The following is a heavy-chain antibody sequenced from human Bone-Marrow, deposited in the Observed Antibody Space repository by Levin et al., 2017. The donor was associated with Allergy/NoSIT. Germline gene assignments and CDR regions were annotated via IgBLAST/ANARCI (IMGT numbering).Heavy chain of an antibody. J-gene: IGHJ5*02. V-gene: IGHV3-23*01. CDR2: ISGSGGST. CDR1: GFTFSSYA. D-gene: IGHD3-10*01. CDR3: AKISAYGSGSQLPGWFDP. Sequence: GGSLRLSCAASGFTFSSYAMSWVRQAPGKGLEWVSAISGSGGSTYYADSVKGRFTISRDNSKNTLYLQMNSLRAEDTAVYYCAKISAYGSGSQLPGWFDPWGQGTLVTVSS.